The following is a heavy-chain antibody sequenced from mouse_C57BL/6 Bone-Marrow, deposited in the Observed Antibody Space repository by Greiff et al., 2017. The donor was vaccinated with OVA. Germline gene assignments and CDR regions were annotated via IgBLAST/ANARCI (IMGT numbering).Heavy chain of an antibody. V-gene: IGHV5-9-1*02. Sequence: EVQLVESGEGLVKPGGSLKLSCAASGFTFSSYAMSWVRQTPEKRLEWVAYISSGGDYIYYADTVKGRFTISRDNARNTLYLQMSSLKSEDTAMYDCTRGPITTVGCDYWGQGTTLTVSS. CDR2: ISSGGDYI. J-gene: IGHJ2*01. CDR1: GFTFSSYA. CDR3: TRGPITTVGCDY. D-gene: IGHD1-1*01.